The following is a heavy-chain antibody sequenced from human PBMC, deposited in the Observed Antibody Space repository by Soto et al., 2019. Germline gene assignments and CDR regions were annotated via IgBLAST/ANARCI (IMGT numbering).Heavy chain of an antibody. Sequence: LETLSLTCTVSGYSSSSYYWSWIRQPPGKGLEWIGYIYYSGSTNYNPSLKSRVTISVDTSKNQFSLKLSSVTAADTAVYYCARGEAWSGYYSLHYYYYYMDVWGKGTTVTVSS. CDR3: ARGEAWSGYYSLHYYYYYMDV. CDR1: GYSSSSYY. V-gene: IGHV4-59*01. CDR2: IYYSGST. D-gene: IGHD3-3*01. J-gene: IGHJ6*03.